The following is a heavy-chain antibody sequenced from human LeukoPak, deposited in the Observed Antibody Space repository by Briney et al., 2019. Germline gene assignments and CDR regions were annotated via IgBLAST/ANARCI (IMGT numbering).Heavy chain of an antibody. CDR1: GGSFSGYY. CDR3: ARGLMYYDSSGFGDY. V-gene: IGHV4-34*01. D-gene: IGHD3-22*01. J-gene: IGHJ4*02. Sequence: SETLSLTCAVYGGSFSGYYWSWIRQPPGKGLEWIGEINHSGSTNYNPSLKSRVTISVDTSKNQFSLKLSSVTAADTAVYYCARGLMYYDSSGFGDYWGQGTLVTVSS. CDR2: INHSGST.